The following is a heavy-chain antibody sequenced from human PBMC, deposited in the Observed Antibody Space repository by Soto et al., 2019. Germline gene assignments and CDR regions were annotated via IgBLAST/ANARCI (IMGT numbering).Heavy chain of an antibody. CDR3: ARGPRIAAAGTKTNWFDP. CDR1: GGSFSGYY. J-gene: IGHJ5*02. Sequence: SETLSLTCAVYGGSFSGYYWSWIRQPPGKGLEWIGEINHSGSTNYNPSLKSRVTISVDTSKNQFSLKLSSVTAADTAVYYCARGPRIAAAGTKTNWFDPWGQGTLVTVSS. D-gene: IGHD6-13*01. CDR2: INHSGST. V-gene: IGHV4-34*01.